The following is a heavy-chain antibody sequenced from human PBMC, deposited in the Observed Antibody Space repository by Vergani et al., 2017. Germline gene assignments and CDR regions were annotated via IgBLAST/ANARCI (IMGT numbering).Heavy chain of an antibody. Sequence: QVQLVQSGAEVKKPGASVKVSCKVSGYTLTELSMHWVRQAPGKGLEWMGGFDPEDGETIYAQKFEGRVTMTEDTSTDTAYMELRSLRSEDTAVYYCARDVTAAAGLYYYYGMDVWGQGTTVTVSS. CDR1: GYTLTELS. CDR2: FDPEDGET. CDR3: ARDVTAAAGLYYYYGMDV. V-gene: IGHV1-24*01. J-gene: IGHJ6*02. D-gene: IGHD6-13*01.